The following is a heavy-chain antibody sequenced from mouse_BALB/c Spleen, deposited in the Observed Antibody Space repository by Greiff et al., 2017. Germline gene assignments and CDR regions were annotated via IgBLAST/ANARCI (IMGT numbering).Heavy chain of an antibody. D-gene: IGHD2-1*01. CDR3: ARSGYGNCLYWYFAV. J-gene: IGHJ1*01. CDR1: GFTFSDFY. V-gene: IGHV7-1*02. Sequence: EVHLVESGGGLVQPGGSLRLSCATSGFTFSDFYMEWVRQPPGKRLEWIAASRNKANDYTTEYSSSVKGRFIVSRDTSQSILYLQMNALRAEDTAVYYCARSGYGNCLYWYFAVWGAGTTVTVSS. CDR2: SRNKANDYTT.